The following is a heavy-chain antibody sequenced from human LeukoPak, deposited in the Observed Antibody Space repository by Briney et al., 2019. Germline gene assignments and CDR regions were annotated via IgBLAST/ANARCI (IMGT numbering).Heavy chain of an antibody. J-gene: IGHJ4*02. CDR2: INHSGYT. V-gene: IGHV4-34*01. CDR3: TRMTRGHDY. Sequence: SETLSLTCAVSGVSFDDYYWSWVRQTPGKGLEWIGEINHSGYTNDNPSLKSRVTLSIDTSRKQFSLNLRSVTVAGAGIYFCTRMTRGHDYWGQGTQVTVSS. D-gene: IGHD4-11*01. CDR1: GVSFDDYY.